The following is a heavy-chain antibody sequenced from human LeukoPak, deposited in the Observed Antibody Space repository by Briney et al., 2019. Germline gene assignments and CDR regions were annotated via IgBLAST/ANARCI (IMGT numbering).Heavy chain of an antibody. Sequence: ASVKVSCKASGYTCTSYDINWVRQATGQGLEWMGWMNPNSGNTGYAQKFQGRVTMTRNTSISTAYMELSSLRSEDTAVYYRARAATYYDFWSGYRYYYYGMDVWGQGTTVTVSS. CDR1: GYTCTSYD. J-gene: IGHJ6*02. CDR2: MNPNSGNT. V-gene: IGHV1-8*01. CDR3: ARAATYYDFWSGYRYYYYGMDV. D-gene: IGHD3-3*01.